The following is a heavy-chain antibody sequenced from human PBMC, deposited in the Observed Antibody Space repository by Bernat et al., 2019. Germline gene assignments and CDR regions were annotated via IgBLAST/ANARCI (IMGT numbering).Heavy chain of an antibody. CDR1: GFTFSSYG. D-gene: IGHD1-1*01. V-gene: IGHV3-33*01. CDR3: ARAKNAVDYYYMNV. Sequence: VQLLESGGGLVQPGGSLRLSCAASGFTFSSYGMHWVRQAPGKGLEWVAIIWYDGSNKYYEDSVKGRFTISRDNSKNTLYLQMNSLRAEDTAVYYCARAKNAVDYYYMNVWGNGTTVTVSS. J-gene: IGHJ6*03. CDR2: IWYDGSNK.